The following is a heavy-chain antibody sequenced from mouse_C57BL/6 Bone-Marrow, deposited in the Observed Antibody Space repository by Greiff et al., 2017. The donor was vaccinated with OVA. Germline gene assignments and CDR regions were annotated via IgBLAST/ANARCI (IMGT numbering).Heavy chain of an antibody. CDR1: GFTFSSYG. Sequence: EVQLVESGGDLVKPGGSLKLSCAASGFTFSSYGMSWVRQTPDKRLEWVATISSGGSYTYYPDSVKGRFTISRDNAKNTLYLQMSSLKSEDTAMYYCARQRPGGMDYWGQGTSVTVSS. V-gene: IGHV5-6*01. J-gene: IGHJ4*01. CDR3: ARQRPGGMDY. CDR2: ISSGGSYT.